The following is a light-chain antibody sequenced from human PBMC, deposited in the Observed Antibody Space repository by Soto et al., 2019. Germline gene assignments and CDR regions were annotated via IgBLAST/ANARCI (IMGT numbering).Light chain of an antibody. CDR3: QQHKSYPVT. J-gene: IGKJ4*01. V-gene: IGKV1-5*01. CDR2: DAT. Sequence: DIQMTQSPSTLSASVGDSVTITCRASQNIAIWLSWYQQKPGKAPKLLIYDATNLKSGVPSRFSGSGSGTEFTLSISSLQPDDFASYYCQQHKSYPVTFGGGTKVEIK. CDR1: QNIAIW.